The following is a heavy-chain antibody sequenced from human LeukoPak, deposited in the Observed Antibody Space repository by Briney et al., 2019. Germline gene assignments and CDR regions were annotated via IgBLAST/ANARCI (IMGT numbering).Heavy chain of an antibody. CDR3: ATVDSGSYYGGGY. J-gene: IGHJ4*02. Sequence: ASVKISXKVSGYTFTDYYMHWVQQAPGKGLEWMGLVDPEDGETIYAEKFQGRVTITADTSTDTAYMELSSLRSEDTAVYYCATVDSGSYYGGGYWGQGNLVTVSS. CDR1: GYTFTDYY. D-gene: IGHD1-26*01. V-gene: IGHV1-69-2*01. CDR2: VDPEDGET.